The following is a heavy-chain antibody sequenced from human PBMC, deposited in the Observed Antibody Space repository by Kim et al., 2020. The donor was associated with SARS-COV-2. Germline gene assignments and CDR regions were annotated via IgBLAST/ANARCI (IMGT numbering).Heavy chain of an antibody. CDR2: ISSNGGST. CDR3: ARYRSRRFLEWYVDGNGMDV. J-gene: IGHJ6*02. Sequence: GGSLRLSCAASGFTFSSYAMHWVRQAPGKGLEYVSAISSNGGSTYYANSVKGRFTISRDNSKNTLYLQMGSLRAEDMAVYYCARYRSRRFLEWYVDGNGMDVWGQGTTVTVSS. D-gene: IGHD3-3*01. CDR1: GFTFSSYA. V-gene: IGHV3-64*01.